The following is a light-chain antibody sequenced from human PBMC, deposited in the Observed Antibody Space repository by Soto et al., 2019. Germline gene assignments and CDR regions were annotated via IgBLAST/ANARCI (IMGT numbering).Light chain of an antibody. CDR2: EVT. Sequence: HSVLTQPASVSGSPGQSITISCAGTRDDIGAYDYVSWYQQHPGNAPKLLVYEVTNRPSGVYDRFSGSKSGNTASLTISGLQAEDEADYYCNSYTNSSAVVFGGGTKVTV. CDR1: RDDIGAYDY. J-gene: IGLJ6*01. CDR3: NSYTNSSAVV. V-gene: IGLV2-14*01.